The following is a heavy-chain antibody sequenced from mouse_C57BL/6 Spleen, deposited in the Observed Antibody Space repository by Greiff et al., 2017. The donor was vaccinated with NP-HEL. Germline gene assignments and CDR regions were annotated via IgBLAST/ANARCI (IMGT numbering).Heavy chain of an antibody. CDR1: GYTFTDYE. V-gene: IGHV1-15*01. D-gene: IGHD2-1*01. J-gene: IGHJ4*01. CDR3: TRSIYYGNYGYAMDY. CDR2: IDPETGGT. Sequence: QVQLKQSGAELVRPGASVTLSCKASGYTFTDYEMHWVKQTPVHGLEWIGAIDPETGGTAYNQKFKGKAILTADKSSSTAYMELRSLTSEDSAVYYCTRSIYYGNYGYAMDYWGQGTSVTVSS.